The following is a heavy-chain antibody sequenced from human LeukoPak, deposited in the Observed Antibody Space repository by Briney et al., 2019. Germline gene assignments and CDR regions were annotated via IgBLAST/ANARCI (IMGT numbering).Heavy chain of an antibody. J-gene: IGHJ4*02. CDR3: ARELGYCSSTSCPLYYY. Sequence: ASVKVSCKASGYAFTDYYVHWVRQAPGQGLEWMGWINPNTGGTNYAQKFQGRVTMTRDTSISTAYMELSRLRSDDTAVYYCARELGYCSSTSCPLYYYWGLGTLVAVSS. D-gene: IGHD2-2*01. V-gene: IGHV1-2*02. CDR1: GYAFTDYY. CDR2: INPNTGGT.